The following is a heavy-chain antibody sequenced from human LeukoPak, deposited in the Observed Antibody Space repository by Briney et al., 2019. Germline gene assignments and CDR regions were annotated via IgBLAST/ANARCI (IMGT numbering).Heavy chain of an antibody. V-gene: IGHV3-23*01. J-gene: IGHJ4*02. D-gene: IGHD5-18*01. CDR2: ISDTGGST. CDR3: AKGRIQSYMAPEY. Sequence: GGSLRLSCAASAFTFGSFGMSWVRQAPGKGLEWVSAISDTGGSTFYADSVKGRFTISRDNSKNTLHLQMNSLRAEDTAVYYCAKGRIQSYMAPEYWGQGTLVTVSS. CDR1: AFTFGSFG.